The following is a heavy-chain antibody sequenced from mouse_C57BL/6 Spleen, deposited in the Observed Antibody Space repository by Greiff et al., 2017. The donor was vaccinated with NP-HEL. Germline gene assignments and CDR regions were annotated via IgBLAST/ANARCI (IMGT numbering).Heavy chain of an antibody. D-gene: IGHD1-1*01. CDR2: IDPSDSYT. CDR1: GYTFTSYW. CDR3: ASLLITTGYFDY. V-gene: IGHV1-59*01. J-gene: IGHJ2*01. Sequence: QVQLQQSGAELVRPGTSVKLSCKASGYTFTSYWMHWVKQRPGQGLEWIGVIDPSDSYTNYNQKFKGKATLTVDTSSSTAYMQLSSLTSEDSAVYYCASLLITTGYFDYWGQGTTLTVSS.